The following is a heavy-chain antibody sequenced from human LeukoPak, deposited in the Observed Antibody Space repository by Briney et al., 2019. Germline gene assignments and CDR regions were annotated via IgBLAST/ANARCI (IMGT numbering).Heavy chain of an antibody. CDR1: RGPISSGDYY. CDR3: ARGVTMVRGVPPNWFDP. Sequence: SQTLSLTCTVSRGPISSGDYYWSWIRQPPGKGLEWIGYIYYSGNTYYNPSLKSRITITVDTSKNQFSLKLSSVTAADTAVYYCARGVTMVRGVPPNWFDPWGQGTLVTVSS. CDR2: IYYSGNT. V-gene: IGHV4-30-4*08. D-gene: IGHD3-10*01. J-gene: IGHJ5*02.